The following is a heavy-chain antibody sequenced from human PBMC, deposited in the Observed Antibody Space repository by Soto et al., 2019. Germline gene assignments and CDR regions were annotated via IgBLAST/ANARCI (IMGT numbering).Heavy chain of an antibody. CDR2: IYYSGST. V-gene: IGHV4-30-4*01. D-gene: IGHD3-10*01. CDR3: ASDRDGFGEFDY. J-gene: IGHJ4*02. CDR1: GGSISSGDYY. Sequence: QVQLQESGPGLVKPSQTLSLTCTVSGGSISSGDYYWSWIRQPPGKGLEWIGYIYYSGSTYYNPSLNRRVTISVDTSKNQCPLKLSSVTAADTAVYYCASDRDGFGEFDYWGQGTLVTVSS.